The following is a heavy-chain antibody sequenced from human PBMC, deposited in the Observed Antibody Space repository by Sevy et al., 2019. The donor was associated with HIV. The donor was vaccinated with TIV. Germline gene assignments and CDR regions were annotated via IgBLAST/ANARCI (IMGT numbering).Heavy chain of an antibody. CDR1: GFTFSRYE. D-gene: IGHD4-17*01. Sequence: GGSLRLSCVGSGFTFSRYEMNWVRQAPGKGLQWISYISTGGGNIYYSDSLKGRLTISRDNAKNSVHLQMNSLRAEDTPLYYCATSRRDDYKYFFDYWGPGNLFSVSS. CDR3: ATSRRDDYKYFFDY. V-gene: IGHV3-48*03. J-gene: IGHJ4*02. CDR2: ISTGGGNI.